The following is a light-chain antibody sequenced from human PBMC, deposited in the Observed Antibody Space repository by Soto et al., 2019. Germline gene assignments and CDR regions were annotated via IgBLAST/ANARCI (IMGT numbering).Light chain of an antibody. CDR1: QSVSNRY. J-gene: IGKJ1*01. Sequence: EIVLTQSPGTLSLSPGEGATLSCRASQSVSNRYSAWYQQKPDLAPRLLIYAASSRATGIPDRFSGSASGTDFTLTISRLEPEDFAVYYCQQYGSLPWTFGQGTKVDIK. V-gene: IGKV3-20*01. CDR3: QQYGSLPWT. CDR2: AAS.